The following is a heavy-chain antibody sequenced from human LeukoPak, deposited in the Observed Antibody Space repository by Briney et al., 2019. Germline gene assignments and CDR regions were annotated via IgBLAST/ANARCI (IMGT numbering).Heavy chain of an antibody. CDR2: IKQDGSEK. CDR1: GFTFSSYW. CDR3: AKDGYYDSSGIHA. V-gene: IGHV3-7*01. J-gene: IGHJ5*02. D-gene: IGHD3-22*01. Sequence: GGSLRLSCAASGFTFSSYWMSWVRQAPGKGLEWVANIKQDGSEKYYVDSVKGRFAISRDNAKNTLYLQMNSLRAEDTAVYYCAKDGYYDSSGIHAWGQGTLVTVSS.